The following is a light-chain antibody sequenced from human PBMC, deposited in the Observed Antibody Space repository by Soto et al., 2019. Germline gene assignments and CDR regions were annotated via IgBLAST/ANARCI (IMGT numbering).Light chain of an antibody. Sequence: DIQMTQSPSSVSASIGDRVTISCRASQSIYKWLVWYQQKPGKAPKLLIYAASSLQSGVPSRFSGSGYGTDFTLPSSSLQPEDSATYYCQQADSFPLTCGGGTKVEI. J-gene: IGKJ4*01. V-gene: IGKV1-12*01. CDR1: QSIYKW. CDR2: AAS. CDR3: QQADSFPLT.